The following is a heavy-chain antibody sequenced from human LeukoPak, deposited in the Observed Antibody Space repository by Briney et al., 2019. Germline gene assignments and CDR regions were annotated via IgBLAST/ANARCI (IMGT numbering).Heavy chain of an antibody. J-gene: IGHJ4*02. D-gene: IGHD6-13*01. Sequence: SETLSLTCTVSGSSISSYYWSWIRQPPGKGLEWIGYIYYSGSTNYNPSLKSRVTISVDTSKNQFSLKLSSVTAADTAVYYCARSTIAAAGIPFDYWGQGTLVTVSS. CDR3: ARSTIAAAGIPFDY. V-gene: IGHV4-59*01. CDR2: IYYSGST. CDR1: GSSISSYY.